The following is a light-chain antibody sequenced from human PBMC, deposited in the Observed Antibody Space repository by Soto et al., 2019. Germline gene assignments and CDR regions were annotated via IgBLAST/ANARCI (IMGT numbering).Light chain of an antibody. CDR3: QQHNQWPIT. CDR2: YIS. Sequence: IVLTQSPTTLSVSPGETASLSCMSSQSAGNFLAWYQQKPGQAPRLLIYYISTRATGIPARFSGSGSGTEFTLTINSLQSEDSAVYYCQQHNQWPITFGQGTRLE. CDR1: QSAGNF. V-gene: IGKV3D-15*01. J-gene: IGKJ5*01.